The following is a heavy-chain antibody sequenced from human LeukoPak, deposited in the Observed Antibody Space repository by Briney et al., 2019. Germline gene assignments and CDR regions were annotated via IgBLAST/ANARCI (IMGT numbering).Heavy chain of an antibody. D-gene: IGHD2-15*01. J-gene: IGHJ5*02. CDR1: GYTFKSHG. Sequence: ASVKVSCKVSGYTFKSHGISWVRQAPGQGLEWKGWISVYNGNTNYAQKFQGRVTMTTDTSTSTAYMELRSLRSDDTAVYYCARDKGYCSGGSCYYWFDPWGQGTLVTVSS. CDR2: ISVYNGNT. CDR3: ARDKGYCSGGSCYYWFDP. V-gene: IGHV1-18*04.